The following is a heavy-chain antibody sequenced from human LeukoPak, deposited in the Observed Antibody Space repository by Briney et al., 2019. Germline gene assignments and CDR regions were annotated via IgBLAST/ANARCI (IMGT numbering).Heavy chain of an antibody. CDR2: ISGSGGST. CDR1: GFTFSTYA. Sequence: QPGGSLRLSCAASGFTFSTYAMSWVRQAPGKGLEWVSAISGSGGSTYHADSGKGRFTISRDNSKNTLYLQMNSLRAEDTAVYYCAKDLQWGDYYYGMDVWGQGTTVTVSS. CDR3: AKDLQWGDYYYGMDV. V-gene: IGHV3-23*01. D-gene: IGHD1-26*01. J-gene: IGHJ6*02.